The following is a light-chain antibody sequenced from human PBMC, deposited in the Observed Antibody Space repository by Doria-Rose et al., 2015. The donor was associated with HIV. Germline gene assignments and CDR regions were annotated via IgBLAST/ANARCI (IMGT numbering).Light chain of an antibody. V-gene: IGKV3-20*01. CDR3: HQYGTSWT. Sequence: TQSPGTLSLSPGERATLSCRASQSFSSTYLAWYQQKPGQAPSLLIYDGSTRATGIPDRLSASASGTDFTLTINRLEPEDFALYYCHQYGTSWTFGQGTKVEI. CDR2: DGS. CDR1: QSFSSTY. J-gene: IGKJ1*01.